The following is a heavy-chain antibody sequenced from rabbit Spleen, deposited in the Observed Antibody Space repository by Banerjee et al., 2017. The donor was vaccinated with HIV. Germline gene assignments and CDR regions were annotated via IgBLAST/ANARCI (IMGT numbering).Heavy chain of an antibody. CDR1: GFSFSSRYY. D-gene: IGHD4-1*01. Sequence: QSLEESGGGLVKPGASLTLTCTASGFSFSSRYYMCWVRQAPGKGLEWIACVYNGDSGSRTYYATWAKGRFTISKTSTTVTLQMTSLTAADTATYFCARDLAGVIGWNFDLWGQGTLVTVS. J-gene: IGHJ4*01. V-gene: IGHV1S40*01. CDR3: ARDLAGVIGWNFDL. CDR2: VYNGDSGSRT.